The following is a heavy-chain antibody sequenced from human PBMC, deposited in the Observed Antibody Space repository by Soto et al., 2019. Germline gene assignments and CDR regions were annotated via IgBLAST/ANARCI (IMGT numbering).Heavy chain of an antibody. J-gene: IGHJ6*02. CDR1: GFTFSNYA. CDR2: FSGSGGST. Sequence: EVQLLESGGGLVQPGGSLRLSCAAAGFTFSNYALTWVRQSPGKGLEWVSTFSGSGGSTYYADSVRGRFTISRDNSKNTLFXXXXXXXXXXTXXXXXXXXXTGDTCPCLDVWGQGTTVSVSS. V-gene: IGHV3-23*01. CDR3: XXXXTGDTCPCLDV.